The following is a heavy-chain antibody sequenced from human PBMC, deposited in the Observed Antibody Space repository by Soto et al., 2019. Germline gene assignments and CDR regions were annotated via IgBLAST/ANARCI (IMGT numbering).Heavy chain of an antibody. J-gene: IGHJ4*02. CDR3: ARGRYVWGSYRPSRFDY. Sequence: QVQLQQWGAGLLKPSETLSLTCAVYGGSFSGYYWSWIRQPPGKGLEWIGEINHSGSTNYNPSLKCRVTISVDTSKNQFSLKLSSVTAADTAVYYCARGRYVWGSYRPSRFDYWGQGTLVTVSS. CDR2: INHSGST. CDR1: GGSFSGYY. V-gene: IGHV4-34*01. D-gene: IGHD3-16*02.